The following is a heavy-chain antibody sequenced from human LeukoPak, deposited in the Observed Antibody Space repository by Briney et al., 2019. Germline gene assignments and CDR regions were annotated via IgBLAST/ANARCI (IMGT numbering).Heavy chain of an antibody. J-gene: IGHJ4*02. CDR3: AKPSGAAANY. Sequence: SGGSLRLSCAASGFTVSSSAMSWVRQAPGKGLEWVSAISGSGGSTYYADSVKGRFTISRDNSKNPLYLQMNSLRAEDTAVYYCAKPSGAAANYWGQGTLVTVSS. D-gene: IGHD6-13*01. CDR2: ISGSGGST. V-gene: IGHV3-23*01. CDR1: GFTVSSSA.